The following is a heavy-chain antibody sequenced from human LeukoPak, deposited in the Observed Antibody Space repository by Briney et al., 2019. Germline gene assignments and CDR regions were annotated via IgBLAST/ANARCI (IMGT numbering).Heavy chain of an antibody. CDR3: ARSLPYGTTWYGRSDF. CDR1: GFPFNAYW. J-gene: IGHJ4*02. D-gene: IGHD6-13*01. V-gene: IGHV3-7*03. CDR2: IRQDGDTK. Sequence: GGSLRLSCAASGFPFNAYWMTWVRQAPGKGLEWVANIRQDGDTKYYVDSVKGRFTISRDNAMNSLYLQMNSLRAEDTAIYYCARSLPYGTTWYGRSDFWGQGTLVTVS.